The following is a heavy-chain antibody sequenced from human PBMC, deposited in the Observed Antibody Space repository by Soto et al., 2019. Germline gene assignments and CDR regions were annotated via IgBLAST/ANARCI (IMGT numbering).Heavy chain of an antibody. CDR1: GGTFSSYA. J-gene: IGHJ6*02. CDR3: ARDRDRSEPSYYGMDV. CDR2: IIPIFGTA. Sequence: AASVKVSCKASGGTFSSYAISWVRQAPGQGLEWMGGIIPIFGTANYAQKFQGRVTITADESTSTAYMELSSLRSEDTAVYYCARDRDRSEPSYYGMDVWGQGTTVTVSS. V-gene: IGHV1-69*13. D-gene: IGHD3-3*01.